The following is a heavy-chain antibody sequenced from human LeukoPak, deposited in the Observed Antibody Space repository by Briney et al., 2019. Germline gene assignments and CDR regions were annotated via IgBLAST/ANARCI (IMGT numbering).Heavy chain of an antibody. CDR2: IWYDGSNK. CDR1: GFTFSSYG. CDR3: AKDRGSSSPNIHLDY. D-gene: IGHD6-6*01. J-gene: IGHJ4*02. Sequence: GRSLRLSCAASGFTFSSYGMHWVRQAPGKGLEWVAVIWYDGSNKYYADSVKGRFTISRDNSKNTLYLQMNSLRAEDTAVYYCAKDRGSSSPNIHLDYWGQGTLVTVSS. V-gene: IGHV3-33*06.